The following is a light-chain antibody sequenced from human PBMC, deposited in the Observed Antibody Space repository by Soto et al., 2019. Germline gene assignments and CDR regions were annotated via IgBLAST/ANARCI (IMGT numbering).Light chain of an antibody. Sequence: EIVLTQSPATRSLSPGERATLSCRASQSVSSYLAWYQQKPGQAPRLLIYDASNRATGIQARFSGSGSGTDFTLTISSLEPEDFAVYYCQQRSNWPITFGQGTRLEIK. J-gene: IGKJ5*01. CDR1: QSVSSY. V-gene: IGKV3-11*01. CDR2: DAS. CDR3: QQRSNWPIT.